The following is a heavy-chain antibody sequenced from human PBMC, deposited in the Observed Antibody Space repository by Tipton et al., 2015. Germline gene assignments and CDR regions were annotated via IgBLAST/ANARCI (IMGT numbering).Heavy chain of an antibody. CDR1: GGPVSSGSYY. J-gene: IGHJ4*02. D-gene: IGHD4-17*01. V-gene: IGHV4-61*01. Sequence: GLVKPSETLPLTCTVSGGPVSSGSYYWNWIRQPPGKGLEWIGYIYYSGSTNYNPSLKSRVAISVDTSKNQFSLKLNSVTAADTAVYYCARRAGYGDHFDYWGRGTLVTVSP. CDR2: IYYSGST. CDR3: ARRAGYGDHFDY.